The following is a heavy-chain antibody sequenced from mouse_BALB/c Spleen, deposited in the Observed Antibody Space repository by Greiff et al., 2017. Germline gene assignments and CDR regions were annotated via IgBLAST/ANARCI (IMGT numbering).Heavy chain of an antibody. Sequence: EVNVVESGGGLVKPGGSLKLSCAASGFTFSDSYMYWVRQTPEKRLEWVATISDGGSYTYYPDSVKGRFTISRDNAKNNLYLQMSSLKSEDTAMYYCARGRDYYAMDYWGQGTSVTVSS. J-gene: IGHJ4*01. V-gene: IGHV5-4*02. CDR3: ARGRDYYAMDY. CDR2: ISDGGSYT. CDR1: GFTFSDSY.